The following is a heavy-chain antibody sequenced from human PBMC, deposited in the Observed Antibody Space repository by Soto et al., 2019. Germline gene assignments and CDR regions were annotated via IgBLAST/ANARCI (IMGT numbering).Heavy chain of an antibody. Sequence: ASVKVSCKASGYTFTNYGVSWVRQAPGQGPEWMGGIIPIFGTANYAQKFQGRVTITADESTSTAYMELSSLRSEDTAVYYCARGSVAGLYYFDYWGQGTLVTGSS. CDR1: GYTFTNYG. D-gene: IGHD6-19*01. V-gene: IGHV1-69*13. CDR3: ARGSVAGLYYFDY. J-gene: IGHJ4*02. CDR2: IIPIFGTA.